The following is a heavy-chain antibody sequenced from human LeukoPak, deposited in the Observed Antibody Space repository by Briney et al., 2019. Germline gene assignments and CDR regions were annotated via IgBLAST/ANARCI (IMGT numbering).Heavy chain of an antibody. CDR1: GGTFSSYA. J-gene: IGHJ3*02. Sequence: SVKVSCKASGGTFSSYAISWVRQAPGQGLEWMGRIIPILGIANYAQKFQGRVTITADKSTSTAYMELSSLRSEDTAVYYCARADYYDSSGYYMRGDAFDIWGQGTMVTVSS. V-gene: IGHV1-69*04. CDR2: IIPILGIA. D-gene: IGHD3-22*01. CDR3: ARADYYDSSGYYMRGDAFDI.